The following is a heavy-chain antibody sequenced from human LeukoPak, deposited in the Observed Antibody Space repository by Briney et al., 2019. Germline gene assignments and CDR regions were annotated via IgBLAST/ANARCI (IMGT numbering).Heavy chain of an antibody. CDR1: GFTFSSYA. CDR3: AKAVVVVPAATPFDY. V-gene: IGHV3-23*01. CDR2: ISGSGGST. J-gene: IGHJ4*02. Sequence: GGSLRLSCAASGFTFSSYAMSWVRQTPGKGLEWVSAISGSGGSTYYADSVKGRFTISRDNSKNTLYLQMNSLRAEDTAVYYCAKAVVVVPAATPFDYWGQGTLVTVSS. D-gene: IGHD2-2*01.